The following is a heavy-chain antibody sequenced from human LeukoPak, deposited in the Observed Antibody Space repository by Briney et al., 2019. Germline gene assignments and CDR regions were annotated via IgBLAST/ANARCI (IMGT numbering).Heavy chain of an antibody. CDR3: ARNYYGSGSYYASAY. V-gene: IGHV1-18*01. J-gene: IGHJ4*02. CDR2: ISAYNGNT. D-gene: IGHD3-10*01. Sequence: ASVKVSCKASGYTFTSYGISWVRQAPGQGLEWMGWISAYNGNTNYAQKFQGRVTMTRNTSISTAYMELSSLRSEDTAVYYCARNYYGSGSYYASAYWGQGTLVTVSS. CDR1: GYTFTSYG.